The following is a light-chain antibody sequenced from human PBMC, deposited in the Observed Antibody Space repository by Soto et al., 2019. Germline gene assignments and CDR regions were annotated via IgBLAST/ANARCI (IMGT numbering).Light chain of an antibody. V-gene: IGLV2-14*01. CDR3: TSYTIKTTYV. CDR1: SVDVGGYNY. Sequence: HSVLTQPASVSGSLGQSITISCTGTSVDVGGYNYVSWYQHHPGKAPRLLIFEVSNRPSGVSNRFSGSKSGNTASLTISGLQAEDEADYYCTSYTIKTTYVFGTGTKVTVL. CDR2: EVS. J-gene: IGLJ1*01.